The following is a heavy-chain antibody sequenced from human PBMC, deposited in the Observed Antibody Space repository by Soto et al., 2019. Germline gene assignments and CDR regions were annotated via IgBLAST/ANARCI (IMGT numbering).Heavy chain of an antibody. Sequence: SETLSLTCTVSGGSISSGGYYWSWIRQHPGKGLEWIGYIYYSGSTYYNTSLKSRVTISVDTSKNQFSLKLSSVTAADTAVYYCAKGYSGGSCDRWGQGTLVPVSS. CDR1: GGSISSGGYY. CDR2: IYYSGST. CDR3: AKGYSGGSCDR. J-gene: IGHJ1*01. D-gene: IGHD2-15*01. V-gene: IGHV4-31*03.